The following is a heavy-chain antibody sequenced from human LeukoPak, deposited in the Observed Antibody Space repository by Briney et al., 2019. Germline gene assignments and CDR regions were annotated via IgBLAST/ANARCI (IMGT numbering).Heavy chain of an antibody. CDR1: GVTFSRYA. V-gene: IGHV3-23*01. D-gene: IGHD3-22*01. J-gene: IGHJ4*02. CDR3: AKKYYYDSSGYYYITAHFDY. CDR2: ISGSGGST. Sequence: GGSLRLSCAASGVTFSRYAMSWVRQAPGTGLEWVSAISGSGGSTYYADSVKGRFTISRDNSKNTLYLQMNSLRAEDTAVYYYAKKYYYDSSGYYYITAHFDYWGQGTLVTVSS.